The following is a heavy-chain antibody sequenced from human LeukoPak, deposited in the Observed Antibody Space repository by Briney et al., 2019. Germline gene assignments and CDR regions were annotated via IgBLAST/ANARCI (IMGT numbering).Heavy chain of an antibody. CDR3: ARDICSGPRCYSREPLDI. V-gene: IGHV1-18*01. D-gene: IGHD2-15*01. Sequence: ASVKVSCKTSGYIFTSSGVSWVRLAPGQGLEWMGWISGFNGNTNYAQGLQGRVSMTIDTSTSTAYMDLRSLRSDDTAVYYCARDICSGPRCYSREPLDIWGQGTMVTVSS. CDR1: GYIFTSSG. CDR2: ISGFNGNT. J-gene: IGHJ3*02.